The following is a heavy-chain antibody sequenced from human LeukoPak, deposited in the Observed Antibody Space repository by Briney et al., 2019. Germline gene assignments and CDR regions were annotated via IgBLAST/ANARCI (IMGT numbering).Heavy chain of an antibody. Sequence: QAGGSLRLSCAASGFTFSSYAMGWVRQAPEKGLEWVSTISGSTINIYYADSVKGRFTISRDNSKNTLYLQMNSLRAEDTAVYYCVKGGGNVRRYFEYWGQGTLVTVSS. V-gene: IGHV3-23*01. D-gene: IGHD4-23*01. CDR3: VKGGGNVRRYFEY. CDR1: GFTFSSYA. CDR2: ISGSTINI. J-gene: IGHJ4*02.